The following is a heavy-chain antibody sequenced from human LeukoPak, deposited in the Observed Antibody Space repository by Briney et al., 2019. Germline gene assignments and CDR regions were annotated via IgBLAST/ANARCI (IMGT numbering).Heavy chain of an antibody. Sequence: PGGSLRLSCAASGFAFSTSWMAWVRQAPGKGLEWVANIKEDGGRTNYVDSVKGRFTISRDNAKNSLYLQMNSLRAEDTAVYYCAKDPQPYSGSYYYESWGQGTLVTVSS. D-gene: IGHD1-26*01. CDR3: AKDPQPYSGSYYYES. CDR2: IKEDGGRT. J-gene: IGHJ5*02. V-gene: IGHV3-7*01. CDR1: GFAFSTSW.